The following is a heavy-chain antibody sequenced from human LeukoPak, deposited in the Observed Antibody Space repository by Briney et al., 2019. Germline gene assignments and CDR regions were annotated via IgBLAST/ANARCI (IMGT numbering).Heavy chain of an antibody. V-gene: IGHV4-31*03. Sequence: SQTLSLTCTVSGSSISRCDHYWGWIRQHPGKGLEWIGYIYYSGSTHYNPSLKSRVTISVDTSKNHFSLKLRYVTAADTAVYYCAREVIVEVVTARVFDPWGQGTLVTVSS. J-gene: IGHJ5*02. CDR1: GSSISRCDHY. CDR2: IYYSGST. D-gene: IGHD2-21*02. CDR3: AREVIVEVVTARVFDP.